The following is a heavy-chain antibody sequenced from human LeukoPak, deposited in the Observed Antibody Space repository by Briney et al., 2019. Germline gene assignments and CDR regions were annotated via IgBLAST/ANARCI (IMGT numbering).Heavy chain of an antibody. CDR1: GYTFTGYY. Sequence: ASVKVSCKASGYTFTGYYMHWVRQAPGQGLEWMGWINPNSGGTNYAQKFQGRVTMTRDTSISTAYMELSRPRSDDMAVYYCARDTPGRGRPFDYWGQGTLVTVSS. V-gene: IGHV1-2*02. J-gene: IGHJ4*02. CDR3: ARDTPGRGRPFDY. CDR2: INPNSGGT.